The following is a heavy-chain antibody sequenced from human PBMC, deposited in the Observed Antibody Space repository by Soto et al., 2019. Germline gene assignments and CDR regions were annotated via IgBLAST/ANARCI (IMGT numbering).Heavy chain of an antibody. J-gene: IGHJ4*02. CDR3: AGTPSI. CDR2: IYYSWST. V-gene: IGHV4-31*03. Sequence: QVQLQESGPGLVKPSQTLSLTCTVSGGSISSGGYYWSWIRQHPGKGLEWIGYIYYSWSTYYNPSLNIRVTISVDTPKNQSALEPSSVSAAHTPGYYCAGTPSIWGQGTLVTFSS. CDR1: GGSISSGGYY.